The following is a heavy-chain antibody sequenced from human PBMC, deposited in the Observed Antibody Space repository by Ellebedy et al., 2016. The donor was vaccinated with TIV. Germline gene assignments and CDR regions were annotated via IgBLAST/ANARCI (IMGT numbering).Heavy chain of an antibody. CDR3: ARVGQFGPWSYVDY. J-gene: IGHJ4*02. CDR2: ISSSSSYI. V-gene: IGHV3-21*01. Sequence: PGGSLRLSCAASGFTFSSYSMNWVRKAPGKGLEWVSSISSSSSYIYYADSVTGRFTISRYNAKNSLYLQMNSLRAEDTAVYYCARVGQFGPWSYVDYWGQGTLVTVSS. CDR1: GFTFSSYS. D-gene: IGHD3-10*01.